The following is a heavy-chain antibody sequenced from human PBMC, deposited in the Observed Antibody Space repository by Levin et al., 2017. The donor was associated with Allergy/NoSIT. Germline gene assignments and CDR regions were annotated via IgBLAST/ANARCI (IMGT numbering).Heavy chain of an antibody. CDR2: IFPSDSDT. CDR1: GYSFTSFW. Sequence: LGESLKISCQASGYSFTSFWFGWVRQRPGKGLEWMGLIFPSDSDTRVSPSFQGQIIMSVDKSISTAYLQWSSLKASDSAMYDCARRDSDGSNSFDYWGQGTLVTVSP. D-gene: IGHD4-23*01. CDR3: ARRDSDGSNSFDY. V-gene: IGHV5-51*01. J-gene: IGHJ4*02.